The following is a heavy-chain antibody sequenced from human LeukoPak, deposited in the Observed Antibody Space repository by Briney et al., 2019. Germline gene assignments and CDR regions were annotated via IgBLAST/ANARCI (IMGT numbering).Heavy chain of an antibody. V-gene: IGHV1-69*13. CDR3: ARDPGDNSPGRDYYFDY. CDR1: VCTFSSYA. CDR2: IIPIFGTA. Sequence: SVKVSCKASVCTFSSYAIGWVRQAPGQGLEWMGGIIPIFGTANYAQKFQGRVTITADESTSTAYMELSSLRSEDTAVYYCARDPGDNSPGRDYYFDYWGQGTLVTVSS. D-gene: IGHD4-23*01. J-gene: IGHJ4*02.